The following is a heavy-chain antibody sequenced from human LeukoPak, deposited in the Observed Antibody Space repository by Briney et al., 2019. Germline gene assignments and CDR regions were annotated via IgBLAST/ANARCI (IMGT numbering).Heavy chain of an antibody. Sequence: SETLSLTCTVSGGSISSYYWSWIRQPAGKGLEWIGRIYTSGSTDYNPSLKSRVTMSVDTSKNQFSLKLSSVTAADTAVYYCAREGLYCSSTSCYRAEFDPWGQGTLVTVSS. J-gene: IGHJ5*02. CDR3: AREGLYCSSTSCYRAEFDP. CDR2: IYTSGST. D-gene: IGHD2-2*01. V-gene: IGHV4-4*07. CDR1: GGSISSYY.